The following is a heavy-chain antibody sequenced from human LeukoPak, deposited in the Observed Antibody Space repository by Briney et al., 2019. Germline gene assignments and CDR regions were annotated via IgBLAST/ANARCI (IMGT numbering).Heavy chain of an antibody. V-gene: IGHV3-23*01. CDR2: ISASGHYT. CDR1: GFTFGNSA. J-gene: IGHJ2*01. Sequence: GGSLRLSCEVSGFTFGNSAMSWVRQAPGKGLEWISGISASGHYTYTTDSLKGRFTISRDNSKNTLYLQMNSLRAEDTAVYYCARDYGDYGYWYFDLWGRGTLVTVSS. D-gene: IGHD4-17*01. CDR3: ARDYGDYGYWYFDL.